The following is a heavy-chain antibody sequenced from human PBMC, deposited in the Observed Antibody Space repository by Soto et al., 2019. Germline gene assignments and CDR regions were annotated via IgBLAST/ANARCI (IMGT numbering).Heavy chain of an antibody. Sequence: QVQLVQSGAEVKKPGSSVKVSCKASGGTFSSYTISWVRQAPGQGLEWMGRIIPILGKANYAQKVQGRVTITADKSTSRAYMVLSSLSAEDAVVYYGARGLGIAEAGDFDYWGQGTLVTVAS. D-gene: IGHD6-19*01. CDR1: GGTFSSYT. J-gene: IGHJ4*02. CDR3: ARGLGIAEAGDFDY. CDR2: IIPILGKA. V-gene: IGHV1-69*08.